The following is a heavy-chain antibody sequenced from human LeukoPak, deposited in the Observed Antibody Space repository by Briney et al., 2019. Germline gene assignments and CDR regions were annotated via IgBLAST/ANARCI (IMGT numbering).Heavy chain of an antibody. D-gene: IGHD3-3*01. Sequence: GGSLRLSCTASGFTFCDYAMSWVRQAPGKGLEWVGFIRSKAYGGTTEYAASVKGRFTISRDDSKSIAYLQMNSLKTEDTAVYYCTSNDFWSGYPLNYYYYGMDVWGQGTTVTVSS. J-gene: IGHJ6*02. CDR2: IRSKAYGGTT. CDR3: TSNDFWSGYPLNYYYYGMDV. CDR1: GFTFCDYA. V-gene: IGHV3-49*04.